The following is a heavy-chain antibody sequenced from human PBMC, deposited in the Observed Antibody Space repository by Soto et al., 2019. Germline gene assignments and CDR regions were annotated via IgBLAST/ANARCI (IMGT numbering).Heavy chain of an antibody. V-gene: IGHV4-4*07. CDR1: GVSISTYW. CDR2: IYISGTT. Sequence: SETLSLTCTVSGVSISTYWWSWIRQSAGKGLEWIGRIYISGTTNYNPSLNSRVTMSVDTSKSQFSLRLSSVTAADSAIYYCAREGRGSYYADYWGRGILVTVS. CDR3: AREGRGSYYADY. D-gene: IGHD1-26*01. J-gene: IGHJ4*02.